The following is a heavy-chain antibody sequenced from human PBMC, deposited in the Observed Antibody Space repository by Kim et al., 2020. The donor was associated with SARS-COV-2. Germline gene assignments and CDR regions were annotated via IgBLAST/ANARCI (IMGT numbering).Heavy chain of an antibody. V-gene: IGHV3-11*01. CDR3: ARAVASAYSSSGVVFDY. D-gene: IGHD6-6*01. J-gene: IGHJ4*02. Sequence: VKGRFTITRDNAKNSLYLQMNSLRAEDTAVYYCARAVASAYSSSGVVFDYWGQGTLVTVSS.